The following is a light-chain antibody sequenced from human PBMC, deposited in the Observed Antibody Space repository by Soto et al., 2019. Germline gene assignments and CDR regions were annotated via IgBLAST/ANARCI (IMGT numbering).Light chain of an antibody. Sequence: EIVMTQSPATLSVSPGERATLSCRASQNVYTNLAWYQQKPGQAPRLLIYGASTRATGIAARFSGTGSGTQFTLTISSLQSGDFAVYYCQQYGSSPQTFGQGTKVEIK. CDR3: QQYGSSPQT. CDR2: GAS. V-gene: IGKV3-15*01. J-gene: IGKJ1*01. CDR1: QNVYTN.